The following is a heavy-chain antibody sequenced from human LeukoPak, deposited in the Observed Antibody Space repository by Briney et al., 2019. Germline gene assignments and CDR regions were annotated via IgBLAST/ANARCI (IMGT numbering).Heavy chain of an antibody. CDR3: ARAGSIIAAAGDYFDY. Sequence: GGSLGLSCAASGFTFSSYAMHWVRQAPGKGLEWVAVISYDGSNKYYADSVKGRFTISRDNSKNTLYLQMNSLRAEDTAVYYCARAGSIIAAAGDYFDYWGQGTLVTVSS. D-gene: IGHD6-13*01. CDR1: GFTFSSYA. J-gene: IGHJ4*02. CDR2: ISYDGSNK. V-gene: IGHV3-30*04.